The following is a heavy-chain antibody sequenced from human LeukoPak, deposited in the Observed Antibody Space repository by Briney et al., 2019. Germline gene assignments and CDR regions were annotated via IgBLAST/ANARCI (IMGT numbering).Heavy chain of an antibody. J-gene: IGHJ5*02. CDR3: ARETLMTTVTNWFDP. CDR2: IYTSGST. D-gene: IGHD4-17*01. V-gene: IGHV4-4*08. CDR1: GGSISSYY. Sequence: SETLSLTCTVSGGSISSYYWSWIRQPPGKGLEWIGRIYTSGSTNYNPSLKSRVTISVDTSKNQFSLKLSSVTAADTAVYYCARETLMTTVTNWFDPWGQGTLVTVSS.